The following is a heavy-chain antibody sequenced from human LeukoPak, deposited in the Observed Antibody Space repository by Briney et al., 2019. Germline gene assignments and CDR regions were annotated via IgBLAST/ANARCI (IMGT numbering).Heavy chain of an antibody. CDR3: ARHRAYSSVSPFDY. J-gene: IGHJ4*02. V-gene: IGHV4-59*08. D-gene: IGHD6-25*01. CDR1: GSSISSLY. Sequence: PSETLSLTCSVSGSSISSLYWRWLRQPPGKGLEWIGYIYYTGSTNYNPSLKSRVTKFVDTSKNQFSLRLSSVTAADTAVYYCARHRAYSSVSPFDYWGQGTLVTVSS. CDR2: IYYTGST.